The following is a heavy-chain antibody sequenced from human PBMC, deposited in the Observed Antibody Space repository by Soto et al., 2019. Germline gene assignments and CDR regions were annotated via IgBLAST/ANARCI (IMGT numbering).Heavy chain of an antibody. V-gene: IGHV1-18*01. Sequence: ASVKVSCTASGYTFTSYGISWVRQAPGQGLEWMGWIRAYNGSTNYAQKLQGRVTMTTDTSTSKAYMELRSLRSDDTAVYYCARNSIVATRECWGKKTLLSSSS. CDR1: GYTFTSYG. J-gene: IGHJ4*03. CDR3: ARNSIVATREC. D-gene: IGHD5-12*01. CDR2: IRAYNGST.